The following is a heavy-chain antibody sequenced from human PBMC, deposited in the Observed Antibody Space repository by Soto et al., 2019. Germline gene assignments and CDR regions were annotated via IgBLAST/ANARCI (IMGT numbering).Heavy chain of an antibody. CDR1: GASFSRYF. CDR2: INHSGRT. Sequence: SETLSLTCAVYGASFSRYFWNWIRQPPGKGLEWIGEINHSGRTNYNPSLKSRVTISVDTSKNQFSLKLSSVTAADTAVYYCARGLSGTNTFSYSDAMDVWGQGTTVTV. D-gene: IGHD5-12*01. V-gene: IGHV4-34*01. J-gene: IGHJ6*01. CDR3: ARGLSGTNTFSYSDAMDV.